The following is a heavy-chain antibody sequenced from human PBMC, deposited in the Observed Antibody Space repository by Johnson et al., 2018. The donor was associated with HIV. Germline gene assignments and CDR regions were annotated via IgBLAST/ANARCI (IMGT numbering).Heavy chain of an antibody. D-gene: IGHD2-8*01. Sequence: QVQLVESGGGLVQPGGSLRLSCAASGFTFSSYAMHWVRQAPGKGLEWVAFIRYDGSNKYYADSVKGRFTISRDNSKNTLYLQMNSLRAEDTAVYYCARGLNCTNGVCYTWAFDIWGQGTMVTVSS. CDR2: IRYDGSNK. J-gene: IGHJ3*02. CDR1: GFTFSSYA. CDR3: ARGLNCTNGVCYTWAFDI. V-gene: IGHV3-30*02.